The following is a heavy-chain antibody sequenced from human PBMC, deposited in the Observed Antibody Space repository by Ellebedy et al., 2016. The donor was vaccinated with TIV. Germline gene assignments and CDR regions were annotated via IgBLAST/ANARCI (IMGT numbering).Heavy chain of an antibody. CDR2: ISNYNGNT. Sequence: AASVKVSCKASGYTFTSNDIRWVRQAPGQGLEWMGWISNYNGNTNYAKKIQGRVTVTTDTSTITAYMELRRLTSDDTAVYYCARGSGSGSGGLCQWGQGTLVIVSS. CDR3: ARGSGSGSGGLCQ. D-gene: IGHD3-10*01. V-gene: IGHV1-18*04. J-gene: IGHJ4*02. CDR1: GYTFTSND.